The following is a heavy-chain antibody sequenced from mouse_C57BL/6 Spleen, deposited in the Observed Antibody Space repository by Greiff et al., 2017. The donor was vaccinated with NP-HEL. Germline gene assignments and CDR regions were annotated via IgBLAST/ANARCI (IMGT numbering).Heavy chain of an antibody. CDR3: ASGGLYYGSFDY. D-gene: IGHD1-1*01. V-gene: IGHV1-20*01. CDR1: GYSFTGYF. J-gene: IGHJ2*01. CDR2: INPYNGDT. Sequence: VQLQQSGPELVKPGDSVKISCKASGYSFTGYFMNWVMQSHGKSLEWIGRINPYNGDTFYNQKFKGKATLTVDKSSSTAHMELRSLTSEYSAVYYCASGGLYYGSFDYWGQGTTLTVSS.